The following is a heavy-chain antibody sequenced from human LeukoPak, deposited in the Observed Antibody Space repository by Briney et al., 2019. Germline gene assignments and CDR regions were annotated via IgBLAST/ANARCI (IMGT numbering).Heavy chain of an antibody. CDR1: GFTFSSYA. CDR3: ARDHTAAGTDFDY. J-gene: IGHJ4*02. CDR2: ISGSGGST. V-gene: IGHV3-23*01. D-gene: IGHD6-13*01. Sequence: GGSLRLSCAASGFTFSSYAMSWVRQAPGKGLEWVSAISGSGGSTYYADSVKGRFTISRDNAKNSLYLQMNSLRAEDTAVYYCARDHTAAGTDFDYWGQGTLVTVSS.